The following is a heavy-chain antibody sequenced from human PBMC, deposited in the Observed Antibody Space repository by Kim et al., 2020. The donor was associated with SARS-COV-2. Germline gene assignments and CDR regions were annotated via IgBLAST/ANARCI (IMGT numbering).Heavy chain of an antibody. V-gene: IGHV4-59*01. CDR3: ERSPITMIVDAFDI. D-gene: IGHD3-22*01. J-gene: IGHJ3*02. Sequence: PSLKSRVTISVDTSKTQSSLKLGSVTAADTAVYYCERSPITMIVDAFDIWGQGTMVTVSS.